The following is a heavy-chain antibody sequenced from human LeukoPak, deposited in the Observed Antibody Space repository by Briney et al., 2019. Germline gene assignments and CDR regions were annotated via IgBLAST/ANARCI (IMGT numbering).Heavy chain of an antibody. CDR2: MNPNSGNT. V-gene: IGHV1-8*01. Sequence: ASVKVSCKASEYTFTSYDINWVRQATGQGLEWMGWMNPNSGNTDYAQEFQGRVTMTRNTSINTAYMELSRLRSDDTAVYYCAREGDIVVVPAAIHGAFDIWGQGTMVTVSS. J-gene: IGHJ3*02. CDR1: EYTFTSYD. CDR3: AREGDIVVVPAAIHGAFDI. D-gene: IGHD2-2*02.